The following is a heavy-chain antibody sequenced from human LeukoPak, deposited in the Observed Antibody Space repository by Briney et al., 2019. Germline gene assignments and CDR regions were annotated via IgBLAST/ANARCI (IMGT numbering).Heavy chain of an antibody. CDR3: ASGYCTRTTCHPGDY. CDR1: GVSISSSSYY. J-gene: IGHJ4*02. D-gene: IGHD2-2*03. CDR2: ISYSGST. Sequence: PSETLSLTCTVSGVSISSSSYYWGWIRQPPGKGLEWIGSISYSGSTYYNPSLKSRVTISVDTSKNQFSLKLRSVTAADTAVYYCASGYCTRTTCHPGDYWGQGALVTVSS. V-gene: IGHV4-39*01.